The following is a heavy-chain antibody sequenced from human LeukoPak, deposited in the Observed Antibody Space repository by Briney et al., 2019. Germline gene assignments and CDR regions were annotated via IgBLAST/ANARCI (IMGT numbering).Heavy chain of an antibody. CDR2: INPNSGGT. D-gene: IGHD6-6*01. CDR1: GYTFTGYY. CDR3: ARVSSIAAQEDY. J-gene: IGHJ4*02. Sequence: ASVKVSCKASGYTFTGYYIHWVRQAPGQGLEWMGWINPNSGGTNYAQKFQGRVTMTRDTSISTAYMELSRLRSDDTAVYYCARVSSIAAQEDYWGQGTLVTVSS. V-gene: IGHV1-2*02.